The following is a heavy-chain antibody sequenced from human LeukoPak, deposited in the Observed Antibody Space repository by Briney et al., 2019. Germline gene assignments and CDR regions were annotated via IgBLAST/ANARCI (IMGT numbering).Heavy chain of an antibody. V-gene: IGHV3-30-3*01. D-gene: IGHD2-21*02. CDR1: GFTSSSYA. CDR2: ISYDGSNK. CDR3: AAYCGGDCYADY. J-gene: IGHJ4*02. Sequence: GGSLRLSCAASGFTSSSYAMHWVRQAPGKGLEWVAVISYDGSNKYYADSVKGRFTISRDNSKNTLYLQMNSLRAEDTAVYYCAAYCGGDCYADYWGQGTLVTVSS.